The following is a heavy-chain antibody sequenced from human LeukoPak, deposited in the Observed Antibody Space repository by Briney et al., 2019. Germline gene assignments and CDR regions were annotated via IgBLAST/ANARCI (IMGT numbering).Heavy chain of an antibody. J-gene: IGHJ4*02. CDR2: ITSSSSYI. CDR3: ARGGSNSPYYFDY. CDR1: GFTFSSYG. D-gene: IGHD2-2*01. V-gene: IGHV3-21*01. Sequence: GGSLRLSCAASGFTFSSYGMNWVRQAPGKGLEWVSSITSSSSYIYYADSVKGRFTISRDNAKNSLYLQMNSLRAEDTAVYYCARGGSNSPYYFDYWGQGTPVTVSS.